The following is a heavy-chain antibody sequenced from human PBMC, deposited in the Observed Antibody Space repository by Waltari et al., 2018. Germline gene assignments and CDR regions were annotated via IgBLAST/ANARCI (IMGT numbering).Heavy chain of an antibody. CDR3: ARTFYYYDSSDAFDI. CDR1: GFTFSSYS. D-gene: IGHD3-22*01. V-gene: IGHV3-48*01. CDR2: ISSSSSTI. Sequence: EVQLVESGGGLVQPGGSLRLSCAASGFTFSSYSMNWVRQAPGKGLECVSYISSSSSTIYYADSVKGRFTISRDNAKNSLYLQMNSLRAEDTAVYYCARTFYYYDSSDAFDIWGQGTMVTVSS. J-gene: IGHJ3*02.